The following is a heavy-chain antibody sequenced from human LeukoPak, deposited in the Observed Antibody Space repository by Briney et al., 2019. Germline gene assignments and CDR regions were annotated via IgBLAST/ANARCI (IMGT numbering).Heavy chain of an antibody. CDR2: ISAYNGNT. D-gene: IGHD6-13*01. Sequence: ASVKVSCKASSYTFTTYGISWVRQAPGQGLEWMGRISAYNGNTNYAQKLQGRVTMTTDTSTSTAYMEPRSLRSDDTAVYYCARDSYSSSWYATYYFDYWGQGTLVTVSS. CDR1: SYTFTTYG. V-gene: IGHV1-18*01. J-gene: IGHJ4*02. CDR3: ARDSYSSSWYATYYFDY.